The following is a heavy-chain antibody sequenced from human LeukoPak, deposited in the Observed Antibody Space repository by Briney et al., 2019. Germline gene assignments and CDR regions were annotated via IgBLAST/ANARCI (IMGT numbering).Heavy chain of an antibody. J-gene: IGHJ5*02. CDR1: GVSFSGFK. Sequence: SETLSLTCTVSGVSFSGFKWRWGRQCPVRGLEWIGNIHMYERAYDNPSLKSRGTISVDTSKRQISILLTAVSAADTGTYFCATSYEAKVGPSDLLGQGILVTVSS. CDR3: ATSYEAKVGPSDL. D-gene: IGHD3-3*01. V-gene: IGHV4-4*08. CDR2: IHMYERA.